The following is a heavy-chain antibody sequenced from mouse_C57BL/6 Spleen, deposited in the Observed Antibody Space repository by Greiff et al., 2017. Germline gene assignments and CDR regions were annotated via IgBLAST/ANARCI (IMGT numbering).Heavy chain of an antibody. D-gene: IGHD1-1*01. CDR3: TRSDYGSSSDY. V-gene: IGHV1-15*01. J-gene: IGHJ2*01. CDR1: GYTFTDYE. Sequence: QVQLQQSGAELVRPGASVTLSCKASGYTFTDYEMHWVKQTPVHGLEWIGAIDPETGGTAYNQKFQGKAILTADTSSSTAYMELRSLTSEDSAVYYCTRSDYGSSSDYWGQGTTLTVSS. CDR2: IDPETGGT.